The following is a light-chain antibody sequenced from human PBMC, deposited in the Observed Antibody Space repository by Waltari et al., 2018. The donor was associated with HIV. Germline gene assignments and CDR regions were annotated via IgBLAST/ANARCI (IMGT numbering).Light chain of an antibody. CDR1: QSVSSSY. CDR2: GAS. Sequence: EIVFTQSPGTLSFSPGERATLSCRASQSVSSSYLAWYQQKPGQAPRLLIYGASSRATGIPDRFSGSGSGTDFTLTISRLEPEDFAVYYCQQYGSSPTFGQGTKVEIK. V-gene: IGKV3-20*01. CDR3: QQYGSSPT. J-gene: IGKJ1*01.